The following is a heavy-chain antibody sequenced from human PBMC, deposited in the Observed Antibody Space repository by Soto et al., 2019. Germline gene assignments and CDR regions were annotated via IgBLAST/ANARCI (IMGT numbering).Heavy chain of an antibody. Sequence: QVQLVESGGGVVQPGGTLRLSCAASGFTFSSYGMQWVRQAPGKGLEWMAVIAYDGSLKYYVDSVKGRFTISRDNSKNTLYLQINSLRAEDTAVYYCAKDLKVSGSHYGTLNYYYGMDVWGQGTTVSVSS. CDR3: AKDLKVSGSHYGTLNYYYGMDV. CDR1: GFTFSSYG. D-gene: IGHD3-10*01. V-gene: IGHV3-30*18. J-gene: IGHJ6*02. CDR2: IAYDGSLK.